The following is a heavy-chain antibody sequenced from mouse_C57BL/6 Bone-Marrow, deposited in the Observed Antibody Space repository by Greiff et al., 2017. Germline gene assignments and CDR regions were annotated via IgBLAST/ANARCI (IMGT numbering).Heavy chain of an antibody. Sequence: EVHLVESGGDLVKPGGSLKLSCAASGFTFSSYGMSWVRQTPDKRLEWVATISSGGSYTYYPDSVKGRFTISRDNAKNTLYLQMSSLKSEDTAMYYCARPRDYYGSSAWYYAMDYWGQGTSVTVSS. V-gene: IGHV5-6*01. CDR2: ISSGGSYT. D-gene: IGHD1-1*01. CDR1: GFTFSSYG. J-gene: IGHJ4*01. CDR3: ARPRDYYGSSAWYYAMDY.